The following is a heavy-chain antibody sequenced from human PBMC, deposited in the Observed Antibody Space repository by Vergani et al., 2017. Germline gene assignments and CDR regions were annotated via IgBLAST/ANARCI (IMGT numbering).Heavy chain of an antibody. CDR2: IYNSGNG. CDR1: GDSITCRSYY. J-gene: IGHJ2*01. CDR3: ASGKYYSDSISHFRVKYLDV. D-gene: IGHD3-16*01. V-gene: IGHV4-39*01. Sequence: QMQFQESGPGLVKASETLSLTCTVSGDSITCRSYYGGWIRQPAGKGLEWIGGIYNSGNGYYSSSPKSRVTITADKSRNLFSLRLTSVTAADRAVYYCASGKYYSDSISHFRVKYLDVWGRGTLVTVPS.